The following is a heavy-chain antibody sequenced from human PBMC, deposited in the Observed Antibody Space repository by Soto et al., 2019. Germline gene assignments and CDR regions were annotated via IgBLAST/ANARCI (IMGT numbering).Heavy chain of an antibody. CDR3: ARDSFWSGYYYGMDV. CDR1: GGSISSGDYY. CDR2: IYYSGST. V-gene: IGHV4-30-4*01. Sequence: SETLSLTCTVSGGSISSGDYYWSWIRQPPGKGLEWIGYIYYSGSTYYNPSLKSRVTISVDTSKNQFSLKLSSVTAADTAVYYCARDSFWSGYYYGMDVWGQGTTVT. D-gene: IGHD3-3*01. J-gene: IGHJ6*02.